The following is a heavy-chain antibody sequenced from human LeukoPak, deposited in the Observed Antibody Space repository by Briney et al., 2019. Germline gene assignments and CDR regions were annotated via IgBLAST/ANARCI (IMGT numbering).Heavy chain of an antibody. CDR2: ISWNSSTI. D-gene: IGHD5-18*01. CDR1: GFTFDDYA. CDR3: AIAFGGGYSYGPLGY. J-gene: IGHJ4*02. Sequence: GGSLRLSCAASGFTFDDYAMHWVRQAPGKGLEWVSGISWNSSTIYYADSVKGRFTISRDNAKNSLYLQMNSLRDEDTAVYYCAIAFGGGYSYGPLGYWGQGTLVTVSS. V-gene: IGHV3-9*01.